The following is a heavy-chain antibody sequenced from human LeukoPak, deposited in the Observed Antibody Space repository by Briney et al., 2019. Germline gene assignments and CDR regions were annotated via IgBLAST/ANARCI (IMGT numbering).Heavy chain of an antibody. Sequence: GRSLRLSCAASGFTFSSYGMHWVRQAPGKGLEWVAVISYDGSNKYYADSVKGRFTISRDNSKNTLYLQMNSLRAEDTAVYYCARENKMGYSYAADCWGQGTLVTVSS. D-gene: IGHD5-18*01. J-gene: IGHJ4*02. CDR3: ARENKMGYSYAADC. CDR2: ISYDGSNK. CDR1: GFTFSSYG. V-gene: IGHV3-30*03.